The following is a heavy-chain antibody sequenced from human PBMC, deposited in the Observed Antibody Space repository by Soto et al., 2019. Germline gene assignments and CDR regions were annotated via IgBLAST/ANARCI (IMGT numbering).Heavy chain of an antibody. CDR3: ATQFGELIGRYYYYGMDV. CDR2: IKQDGSEK. Sequence: EVQLVESGGGLVQPGGSLRLSCAASGFTFSSYWMSWVREAPGKGLEWVANIKQDGSEKYYVDSVKGRFTISRDNAKNSLYLQMNSLRAEDTAVYYCATQFGELIGRYYYYGMDVWGQGTTVTVSS. J-gene: IGHJ6*02. CDR1: GFTFSSYW. V-gene: IGHV3-7*02. D-gene: IGHD3-10*01.